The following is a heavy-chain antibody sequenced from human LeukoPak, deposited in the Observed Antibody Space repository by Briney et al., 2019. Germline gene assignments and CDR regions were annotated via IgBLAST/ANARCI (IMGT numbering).Heavy chain of an antibody. CDR1: GGSISSTSYN. V-gene: IGHV4-39*01. J-gene: IGHJ4*02. Sequence: PSETLPLTCTVSGGSISSTSYNWGWIRQPPGKGLEWIGSIYYSGSTFYNPSLKSRVTISINTSKNQFSLKLSSATAADTAVYYCASQPYYDSSGYYFYWGQGTLVTVSS. D-gene: IGHD3-22*01. CDR2: IYYSGST. CDR3: ASQPYYDSSGYYFY.